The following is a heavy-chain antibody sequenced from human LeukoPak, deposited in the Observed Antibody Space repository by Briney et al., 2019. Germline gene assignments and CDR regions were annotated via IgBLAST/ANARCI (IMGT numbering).Heavy chain of an antibody. Sequence: SETLSLTCAVSGGSISSSHHSWGWIRQPPGKGLEWIASIYSSGSTYYNPSLRTRVTISVDTSKNQFSLKLSSVTAADTAVYYCARGSYDSSGYSLGDAFDIWGQGTMVTVSS. CDR3: ARGSYDSSGYSLGDAFDI. V-gene: IGHV4-39*01. J-gene: IGHJ3*02. CDR1: GGSISSSHHS. CDR2: IYSSGST. D-gene: IGHD3-22*01.